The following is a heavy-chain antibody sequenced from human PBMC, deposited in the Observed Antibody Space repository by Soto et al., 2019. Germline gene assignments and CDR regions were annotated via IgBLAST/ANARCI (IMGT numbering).Heavy chain of an antibody. Sequence: ASETLSLTCAVSGGSFTSNNWWTWVRQPPGQGLEWIGEIYRTGSTNYNPSLKSRVTISLDKSENQFSLKVTSLTAADTAVYYCASRDPGTSVDYWGQGTLVTVSS. J-gene: IGHJ4*02. V-gene: IGHV4-4*02. CDR2: IYRTGST. CDR3: ASRDPGTSVDY. D-gene: IGHD1-7*01. CDR1: GGSFTSNNW.